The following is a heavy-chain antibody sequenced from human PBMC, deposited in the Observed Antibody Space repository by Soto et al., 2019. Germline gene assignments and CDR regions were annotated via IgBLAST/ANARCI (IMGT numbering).Heavy chain of an antibody. V-gene: IGHV3-64*01. CDR1: GFTFSSYA. D-gene: IGHD2-15*01. CDR3: ARGLGYAFDI. Sequence: EVQLVESGGGLVQPGGSLRLSCAASGFTFSSYAMHWVRQAQGKGLEYVSAISSNGGSTYYANSVKGRFTISRDNSKNTLYLQMGSLRAEDMAVYYCARGLGYAFDIWGQGTMVTVSS. CDR2: ISSNGGST. J-gene: IGHJ3*02.